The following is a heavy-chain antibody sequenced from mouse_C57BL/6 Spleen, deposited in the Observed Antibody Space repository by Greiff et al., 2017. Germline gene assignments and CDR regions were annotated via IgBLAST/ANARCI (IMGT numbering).Heavy chain of an antibody. CDR1: GYTFTSYW. CDR3: ARNGSGAWFAY. CDR2: IDPSDSYT. J-gene: IGHJ3*01. Sequence: VQLQQPGAELVMPGASVKLSCKASGYTFTSYWMHWVQQRPGQGLEWIGEIDPSDSYTNYNQKFKGKSTLTVDKSSSTAYMQLSSLTSEDSAVYYCARNGSGAWFAYWGQGTLVTVSA. D-gene: IGHD1-1*01. V-gene: IGHV1-69*01.